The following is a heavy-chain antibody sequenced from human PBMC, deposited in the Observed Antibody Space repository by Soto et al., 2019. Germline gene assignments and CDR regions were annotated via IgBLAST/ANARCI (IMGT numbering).Heavy chain of an antibody. CDR1: GYTFTSYG. D-gene: IGHD2-2*01. J-gene: IGHJ6*02. V-gene: IGHV1-18*01. Sequence: GASVKVSCKASGYTFTSYGISWVRQAPGQGLEWMGWISAHNGNTNYAQKLQGRVTMTTDTSTSTAYMELRSLRSDDTAVYYCARECSSTSCYDYYYYGMDVWGQGTTVTVSS. CDR2: ISAHNGNT. CDR3: ARECSSTSCYDYYYYGMDV.